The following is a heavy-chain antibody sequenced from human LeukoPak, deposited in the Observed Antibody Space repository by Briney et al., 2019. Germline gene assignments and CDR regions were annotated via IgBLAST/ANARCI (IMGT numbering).Heavy chain of an antibody. CDR2: ISSSGGST. Sequence: GGPLESPWPAPEFTFSSYPMTWVGQAQGKGLKWVSAISSSGGSTYYADSVKGRFTISRDNSKNTLYLQMNSLRAEDTAVYYCAKRYYYDNSGLWDYWGQGTLVTVSS. D-gene: IGHD3-22*01. V-gene: IGHV3-23*01. CDR1: EFTFSSYP. CDR3: AKRYYYDNSGLWDY. J-gene: IGHJ4*02.